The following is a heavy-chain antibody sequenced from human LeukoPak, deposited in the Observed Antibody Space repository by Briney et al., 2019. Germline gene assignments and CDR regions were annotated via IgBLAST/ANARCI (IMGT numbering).Heavy chain of an antibody. CDR2: ISAYNGNT. D-gene: IGHD6-25*01. J-gene: IGHJ4*02. CDR1: GYTFTSYD. Sequence: ASVKVSCKASGYTFTSYDINWVRQATGQGLEWMGWISAYNGNTNYAQKLQGRVTMTTDTSTSTAYMELRSLRSDDTAVYYCARDRGIAAGSFYDYWGQGTLVTVSS. CDR3: ARDRGIAAGSFYDY. V-gene: IGHV1-18*01.